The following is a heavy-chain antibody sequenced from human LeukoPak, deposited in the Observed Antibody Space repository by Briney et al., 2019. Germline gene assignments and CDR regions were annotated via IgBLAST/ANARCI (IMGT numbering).Heavy chain of an antibody. CDR2: INHSGST. Sequence: SETLSLTCAVYGGSFSGYYWSWIRQPPGKGLEWIGEINHSGSTNYNPSLKSRVTISVDTSKNQFSLKLSSVTAADTAVYCCARFGRIAAAGTGYYYYMDVWGKGTTVTVSS. V-gene: IGHV4-34*01. CDR3: ARFGRIAAAGTGYYYYMDV. D-gene: IGHD6-13*01. J-gene: IGHJ6*03. CDR1: GGSFSGYY.